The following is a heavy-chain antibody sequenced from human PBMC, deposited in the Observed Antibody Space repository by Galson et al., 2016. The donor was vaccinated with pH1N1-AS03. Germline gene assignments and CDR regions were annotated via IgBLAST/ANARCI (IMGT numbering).Heavy chain of an antibody. J-gene: IGHJ4*02. CDR3: ARQDSGAYYLDS. Sequence: SETLSPTCTVSGGSISSYYWSWIRQPPGKGLEWIGYIFHSGSTYYNPSLESLVSISVDTSKNQFSLKLKSVTAADTAVYYCARQDSGAYYLDSWGPGTLVTVSS. CDR2: IFHSGST. V-gene: IGHV4-59*06. CDR1: GGSISSYY. D-gene: IGHD1-26*01.